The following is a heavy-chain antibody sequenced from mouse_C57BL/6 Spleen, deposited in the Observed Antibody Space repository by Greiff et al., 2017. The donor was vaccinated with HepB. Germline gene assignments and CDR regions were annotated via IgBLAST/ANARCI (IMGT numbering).Heavy chain of an antibody. V-gene: IGHV5-4*01. CDR2: ISDGGSYT. CDR3: ARGGYGSRGWYFDV. Sequence: EVQGVESGGGLVKPGGSLKLSCAASGFTFSSYAMSWVRQTPEKRLEWVATISDGGSYTYYPDNVKGRFTISRDNAKNNLYLQMSHLKSEDTAMYYCARGGYGSRGWYFDVWGTGTTVTVSS. CDR1: GFTFSSYA. D-gene: IGHD1-1*01. J-gene: IGHJ1*03.